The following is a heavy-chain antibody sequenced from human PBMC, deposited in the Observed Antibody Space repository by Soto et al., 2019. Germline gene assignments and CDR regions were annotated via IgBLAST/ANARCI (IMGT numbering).Heavy chain of an antibody. CDR3: AKAVADPYGNYGGHGTYYFGMDV. J-gene: IGHJ6*01. D-gene: IGHD3-22*01. V-gene: IGHV3-9*01. CDR2: ISGNSGII. Sequence: SLRLSGSASGFSLGDYAIPWVRQAPERSLGWVSGISGNSGIIGYVDSVKGRFTVSRDNTKNSLYLQMNTLRPEDTALYYCAKAVADPYGNYGGHGTYYFGMDVWGQGTTVTVAS. CDR1: GFSLGDYA.